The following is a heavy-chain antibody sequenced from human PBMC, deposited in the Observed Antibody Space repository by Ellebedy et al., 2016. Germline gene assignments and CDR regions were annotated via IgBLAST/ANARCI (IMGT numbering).Heavy chain of an antibody. CDR2: VYYSGST. Sequence: SETLSLTCTVSGGSISSSIYFWGWIRQPPGKGLEWIGSVYYSGSTFYNPSLKSRVTISVATSKNHFSLKLTSVTAADTAVYYCARLQKVRFGDFDYWGQGTLVTVSS. V-gene: IGHV4-39*02. J-gene: IGHJ4*02. CDR1: GGSISSSIYF. CDR3: ARLQKVRFGDFDY. D-gene: IGHD3-10*01.